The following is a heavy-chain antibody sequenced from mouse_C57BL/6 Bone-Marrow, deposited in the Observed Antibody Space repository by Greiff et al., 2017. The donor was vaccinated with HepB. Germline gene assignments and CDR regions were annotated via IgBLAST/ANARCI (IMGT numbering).Heavy chain of an antibody. V-gene: IGHV1-69*01. J-gene: IGHJ1*03. D-gene: IGHD2-3*01. CDR3: ARRNGYYVYWYFDV. Sequence: QVQLQQPGAELVMPGASVKLSCKASGYTFTSYWMHWVKQRPGQGLEWIGEIDPSDSYTNYNQKFKGKSTLTVDKSSSTAYMQLSSLTSEDSAVYYCARRNGYYVYWYFDVWGTGTTVTASS. CDR1: GYTFTSYW. CDR2: IDPSDSYT.